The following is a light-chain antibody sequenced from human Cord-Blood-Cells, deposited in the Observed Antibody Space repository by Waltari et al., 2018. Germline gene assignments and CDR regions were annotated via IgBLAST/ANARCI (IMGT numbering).Light chain of an antibody. J-gene: IGKJ3*01. CDR2: DAT. V-gene: IGKV3-11*01. CDR1: QSVSSY. Sequence: EIVLTQSPATLSLSPGERATLSCRASQSVSSYLAWYQQKPGQAPRLLIYDATNRATGIPARFSGSGSGTDFTLTISSLEPEDFAVYYCQQHSNWPPFFGPGTKVDI. CDR3: QQHSNWPPF.